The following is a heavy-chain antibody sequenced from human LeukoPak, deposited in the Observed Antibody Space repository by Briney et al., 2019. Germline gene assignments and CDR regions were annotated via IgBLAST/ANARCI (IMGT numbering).Heavy chain of an antibody. CDR3: AFLPIR. V-gene: IGHV3-33*08. CDR1: GFTFSSYS. CDR2: IWYDGSNK. Sequence: PGGSLRLSCAASGFTFSSYSMNWVRQAPGKGLEWVAVIWYDGSNKYYADSVKGRFTISRDNSKNTLYLQMNSLRAEDTAVYYCAFLPIRWGQGTLVTVSS. J-gene: IGHJ4*02.